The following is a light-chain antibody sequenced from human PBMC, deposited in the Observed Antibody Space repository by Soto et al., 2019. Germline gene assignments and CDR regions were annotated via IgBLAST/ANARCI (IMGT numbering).Light chain of an antibody. CDR3: CSYAGSRGYV. CDR2: EGT. J-gene: IGLJ1*01. CDR1: RSNIGAGYNL. Sequence: QSVLTQPPSVSWAPGQRITISCTVSRSNIGAGYNLVSWYQQHPGKAPQLMIYEGTKRPSGVSNRFSGSKSGNTASLTISGLQAEDEADYYCCSYAGSRGYVFGIGTKVTVL. V-gene: IGLV2-23*01.